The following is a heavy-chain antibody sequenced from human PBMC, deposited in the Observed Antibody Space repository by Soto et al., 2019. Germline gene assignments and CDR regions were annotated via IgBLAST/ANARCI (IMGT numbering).Heavy chain of an antibody. V-gene: IGHV1-69*13. D-gene: IGHD2-15*01. J-gene: IGHJ6*02. CDR2: IIPIFGTA. CDR1: GGTFSSYA. Sequence: ASVKVSCKASGGTFSSYAISWVRQAPEQGLEWMGGIIPIFGTANYAQKFQGRVTITADESTSTAYMELSSLRSEDTAVYYCARGDIVVVVATYYYGMDVWGQGTTVTVSS. CDR3: ARGDIVVVVATYYYGMDV.